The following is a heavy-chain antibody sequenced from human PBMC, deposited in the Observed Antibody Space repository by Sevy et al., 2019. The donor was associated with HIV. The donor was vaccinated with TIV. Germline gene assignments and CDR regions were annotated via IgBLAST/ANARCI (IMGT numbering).Heavy chain of an antibody. J-gene: IGHJ6*02. CDR2: ISSDESRT. CDR3: ARPNGGNFNGMDV. Sequence: GGYLRLSCAASGFTFSSYWMHWVRQAPGKGLVRVSRISSDESRTTYADSVKGRFTISRDNAKNTLYLQMNSLRAEDTAVYYCARPNGGNFNGMDVWGQGTTVHVSS. CDR1: GFTFSSYW. V-gene: IGHV3-74*01. D-gene: IGHD2-8*01.